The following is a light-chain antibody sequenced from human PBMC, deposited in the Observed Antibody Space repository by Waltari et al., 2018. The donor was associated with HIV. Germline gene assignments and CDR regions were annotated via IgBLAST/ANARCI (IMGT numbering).Light chain of an antibody. V-gene: IGLV10-54*04. CDR1: KNNVEHQG. CDR3: AAWDTSLGGWV. CDR2: RNN. Sequence: QAGLTQPPSLSKDLRQTATLTCTGDKNNVEHQGAACLKHRQGHPPNTLFYRNNKRPSGIPDRCSAFRSGNTASLNISGLLADDEADYFCAAWDTSLGGWVFGGGTQLTVL. J-gene: IGLJ3*02.